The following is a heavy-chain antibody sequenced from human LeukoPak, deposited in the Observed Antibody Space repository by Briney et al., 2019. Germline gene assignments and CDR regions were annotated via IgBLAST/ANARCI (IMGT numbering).Heavy chain of an antibody. V-gene: IGHV4-59*05. CDR2: IYYSGST. CDR1: GFTFSSYA. J-gene: IGHJ4*02. CDR3: ASLAVAGLSEGY. D-gene: IGHD6-19*01. Sequence: GSLRLSCAASGFTFSSYAMSWVRQPPGKGLEWIASIYYSGSTYYNPSLKSRVTISVDTSRNQFSLKLSSVTAADTAVYYCASLAVAGLSEGYWGQGTLVTVSS.